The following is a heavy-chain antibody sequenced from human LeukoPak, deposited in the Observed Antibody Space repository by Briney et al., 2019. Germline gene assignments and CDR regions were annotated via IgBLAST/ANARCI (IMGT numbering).Heavy chain of an antibody. V-gene: IGHV5-51*01. CDR1: GYIFPESW. D-gene: IGHD6-13*01. Sequence: GESLKISCKASGYIFPESWIGWVRQMPGKGLEWMGIIYPDDSDTRYSPSFQGQVTISADTSISTAYLQWSNLKASDTAMYYCARAYSSSWYSGRYYGMDVWGQGTTVTVSS. J-gene: IGHJ6*02. CDR2: IYPDDSDT. CDR3: ARAYSSSWYSGRYYGMDV.